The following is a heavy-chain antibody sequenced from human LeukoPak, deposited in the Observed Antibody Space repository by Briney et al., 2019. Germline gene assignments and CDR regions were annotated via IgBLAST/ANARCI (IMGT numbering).Heavy chain of an antibody. J-gene: IGHJ4*02. CDR2: IHTSGST. V-gene: IGHV4-4*07. D-gene: IGHD6-13*01. CDR3: ARAGDSTSPLDY. CDR1: GGSFSSYY. Sequence: SETLSLTCTVSGGSFSSYYWNWIRQPAGKGLEWIGRIHTSGSTNYNPSLKSRVTMSVDTSKNQFSLKLNSVTAADTAVYYCARAGDSTSPLDYWGQGTLVTVSS.